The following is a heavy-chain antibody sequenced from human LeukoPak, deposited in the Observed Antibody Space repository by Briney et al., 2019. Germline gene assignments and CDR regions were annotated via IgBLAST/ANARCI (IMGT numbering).Heavy chain of an antibody. CDR1: GGTFSSYA. Sequence: SVKVSCKASGGTFSSYAISWVRQAPGQGLEWMGRTIPILGIANYAQKFQGRVTMTEDTSTDTAYMELSSLRSEDTAVYYCATPYGMDVWGQGTTVTVSS. CDR2: TIPILGIA. V-gene: IGHV1-69*04. CDR3: ATPYGMDV. J-gene: IGHJ6*02.